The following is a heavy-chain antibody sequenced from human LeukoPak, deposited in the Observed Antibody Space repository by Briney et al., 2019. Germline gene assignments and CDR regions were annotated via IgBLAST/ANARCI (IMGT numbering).Heavy chain of an antibody. J-gene: IGHJ4*02. CDR1: GYTFTSHY. D-gene: IGHD3-10*01. CDR3: ARGGSTGIFDY. CDR2: INPSGGST. V-gene: IGHV1-46*03. Sequence: GASVKVSCRASGYTFTSHYMHWVRQAPGQGLEWMGTINPSGGSTSYAQKFQGRVNMTRDTSTSTVYMEVSSLTSEDTAVYYCARGGSTGIFDYWGQGALVTVSP.